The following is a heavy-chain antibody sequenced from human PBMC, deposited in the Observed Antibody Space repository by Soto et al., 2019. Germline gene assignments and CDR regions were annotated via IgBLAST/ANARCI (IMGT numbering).Heavy chain of an antibody. D-gene: IGHD2-2*02. CDR1: GFTFSSYG. CDR2: IWYDGSNK. CDR3: ARGPVVQAAIFDYYYYCMAV. J-gene: IGHJ6*02. V-gene: IGHV3-33*01. Sequence: PRGSLRLSCAPSGFTFSSYGMHWVRQAPGKGLEWVAVIWYDGSNKYYADSVKGRFTISRDNSKNTLYLQMNSLRAEDTAVYYCARGPVVQAAIFDYYYYCMAVWGQGSTVTV.